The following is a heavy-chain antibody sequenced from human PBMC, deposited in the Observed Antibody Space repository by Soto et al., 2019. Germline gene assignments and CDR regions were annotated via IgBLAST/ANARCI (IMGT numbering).Heavy chain of an antibody. Sequence: SETMSLTCTVSGVYVSSGSYLWSWIRQPPGKGLEWIAYIDYSGSTNYNPSLKSRVTISIDTSKNQFSLKLSSVTAADTAVYHCARDRSFGSGSYSDSWGQGVLVTVSS. CDR1: GVYVSSGSYL. J-gene: IGHJ4*02. D-gene: IGHD3-10*01. V-gene: IGHV4-61*01. CDR3: ARDRSFGSGSYSDS. CDR2: IDYSGST.